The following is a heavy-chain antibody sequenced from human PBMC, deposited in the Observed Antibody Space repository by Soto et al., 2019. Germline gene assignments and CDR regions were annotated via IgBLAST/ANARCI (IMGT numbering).Heavy chain of an antibody. D-gene: IGHD1-1*01. V-gene: IGHV3-53*01. CDR3: ARGQIGTNPNHFDY. CDR1: GFSVSDSY. CDR2: IYSGGNT. Sequence: GGSLRLSCAVSGFSVSDSYVNWVRQAPGKGLEWVSGIYSGGNTYYVDSVKGRFTISRDNSQNTVFLQMHTLRAEDTAVYYCARGQIGTNPNHFDYWGQGTLVTVSS. J-gene: IGHJ4*02.